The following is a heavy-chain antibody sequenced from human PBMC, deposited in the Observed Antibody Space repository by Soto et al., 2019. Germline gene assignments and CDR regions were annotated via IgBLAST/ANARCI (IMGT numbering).Heavy chain of an antibody. V-gene: IGHV5-51*01. Sequence: EVQLVQSGAEVKKPGESLKISCKGSGYSFANYWIGWVRQMPGKGLEWMEIIYPGNSDTRYSPSFQGQVTISADKSISTAYLEWSSLKASDTAMYYCARHVYYDILKKNSWGQGTLVTVSS. CDR2: IYPGNSDT. CDR1: GYSFANYW. J-gene: IGHJ4*02. CDR3: ARHVYYDILKKNS. D-gene: IGHD3-9*01.